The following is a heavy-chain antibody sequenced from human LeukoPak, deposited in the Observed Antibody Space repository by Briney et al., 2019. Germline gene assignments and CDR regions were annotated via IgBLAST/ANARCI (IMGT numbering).Heavy chain of an antibody. V-gene: IGHV3-30*03. CDR3: ARENWYLDY. Sequence: GRSLRLSCAASGFTFSDYAMHWVRQAPGKGLEWVAVISYDGRNKFYSDSVKGRFTISRDNSKNTLFLQMNSLRPEGTAVYYCARENWYLDYWGQGTLVTVSS. D-gene: IGHD1-1*01. CDR2: ISYDGRNK. CDR1: GFTFSDYA. J-gene: IGHJ4*02.